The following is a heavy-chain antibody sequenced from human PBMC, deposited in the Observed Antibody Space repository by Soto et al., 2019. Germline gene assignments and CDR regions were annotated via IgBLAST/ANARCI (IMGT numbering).Heavy chain of an antibody. Sequence: QVQLVESGGGVVQPGRSLRLSCAASGFTFSNFGMHWVRQAPGKGLEWVALIPYDARSEHYADSVKGRFTISRDNSKNTLSLQMNSLRPEDAGIYYCSKDHFREDTYDYYGMDVWGQGTTVTV. J-gene: IGHJ6*02. CDR1: GFTFSNFG. V-gene: IGHV3-30*18. CDR2: IPYDARSE. CDR3: SKDHFREDTYDYYGMDV. D-gene: IGHD3-3*02.